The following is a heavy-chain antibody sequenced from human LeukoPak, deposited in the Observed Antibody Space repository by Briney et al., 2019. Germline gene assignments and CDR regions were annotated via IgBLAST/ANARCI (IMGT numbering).Heavy chain of an antibody. Sequence: SVKVSCKASGGTFSSYAISWVRQAPGQGLEWMGGIIPIFGTANYAQKFQGRVTTTADKSTSTAYMELSSLRSEDTAVYYCARESGYSYGAFDYWGQGTLVTVSS. CDR3: ARESGYSYGAFDY. D-gene: IGHD5-18*01. V-gene: IGHV1-69*06. CDR2: IIPIFGTA. CDR1: GGTFSSYA. J-gene: IGHJ4*02.